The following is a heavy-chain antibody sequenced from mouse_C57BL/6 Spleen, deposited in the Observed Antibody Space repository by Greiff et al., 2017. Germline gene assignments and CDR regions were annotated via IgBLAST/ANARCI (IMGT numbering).Heavy chain of an antibody. CDR1: GFTFSSYA. CDR3: TREEVYYYGSGGFAY. Sequence: DVKLVESGEGLVKPGGSLKLSCAASGFTFSSYAMSWVRQTPEKRLEWVAYISSGGDYIYYADTVKGRFTISRDNARNTLDLQMSSLKSEDTAMYYCTREEVYYYGSGGFAYWGQGTLVTVSA. V-gene: IGHV5-9-1*02. J-gene: IGHJ3*01. D-gene: IGHD1-1*01. CDR2: ISSGGDYI.